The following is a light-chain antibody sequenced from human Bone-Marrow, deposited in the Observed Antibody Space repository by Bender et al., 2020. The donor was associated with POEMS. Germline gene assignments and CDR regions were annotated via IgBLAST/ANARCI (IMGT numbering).Light chain of an antibody. Sequence: QSALTQPASVSGSPGQSITISCTGTSSNVGNYILVSWYQQYPGKAPKLLIYEGSQRPSGVSNRFSGSKSGNTASLSISGLQAEDEADYYCCSYAGSTPFVVFGGGTKLTVL. CDR3: CSYAGSTPFVV. CDR1: SSNVGNYIL. V-gene: IGLV2-23*01. J-gene: IGLJ2*01. CDR2: EGS.